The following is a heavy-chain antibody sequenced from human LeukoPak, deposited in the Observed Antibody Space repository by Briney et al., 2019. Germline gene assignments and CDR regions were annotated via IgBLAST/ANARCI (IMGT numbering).Heavy chain of an antibody. CDR2: IKGDGGEK. CDR3: ARDRAIAAAGSLY. Sequence: PGGSLSLSCAASGFTFSDYWMSWVRQAPGKGLEWVANIKGDGGEKYYVDYVKGRFTVSRDNAKKSLYLQMNSLRAEDTAVYYCARDRAIAAAGSLYWGQGTLVTVSS. J-gene: IGHJ4*02. D-gene: IGHD6-13*01. CDR1: GFTFSDYW. V-gene: IGHV3-7*03.